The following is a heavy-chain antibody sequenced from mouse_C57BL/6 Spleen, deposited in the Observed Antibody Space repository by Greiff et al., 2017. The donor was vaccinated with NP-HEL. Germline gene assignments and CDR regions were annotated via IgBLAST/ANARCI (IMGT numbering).Heavy chain of an antibody. J-gene: IGHJ3*01. CDR2: INPGSGGT. V-gene: IGHV1-54*01. D-gene: IGHD1-2*01. Sequence: QVQLQQPGAELVRPGTSVKVSCKASGYAFTNYLIEWVKQRPGQGLEWIGVINPGSGGTNYNEKFKGKATLTVDKSSSTAYMQLSSLTSEDSAVYFCAREGDYDGSWFADWGQGTLVTVSA. CDR3: AREGDYDGSWFAD. CDR1: GYAFTNYL.